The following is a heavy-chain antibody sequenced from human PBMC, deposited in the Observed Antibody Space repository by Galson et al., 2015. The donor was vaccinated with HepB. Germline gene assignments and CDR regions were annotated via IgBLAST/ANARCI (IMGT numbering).Heavy chain of an antibody. V-gene: IGHV3-30-3*01. D-gene: IGHD3-22*01. CDR1: GFTFSSYA. CDR2: ISYDGSNK. Sequence: SLRLSCAASGFTFSSYAMHWVRRAPGKGLEWVAVISYDGSNKYYADSVKGRFTISRDNSKNTLYLQMNSLRAEDTAVYYCASGYYYDSSGYLDYWGQGTLVTVSS. CDR3: ASGYYYDSSGYLDY. J-gene: IGHJ4*02.